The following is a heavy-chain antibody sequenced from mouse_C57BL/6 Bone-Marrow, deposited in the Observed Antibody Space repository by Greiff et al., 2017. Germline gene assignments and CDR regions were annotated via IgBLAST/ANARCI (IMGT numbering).Heavy chain of an antibody. D-gene: IGHD4-1*01. CDR2: IRLKSDNYAT. CDR3: TDPNWASWFAY. Sequence: DVKLVESGGGLVQPGGSMKLSCVASGFTFSNYWMNWVRQSPEKGLEWVAQIRLKSDNYATHYAESVKGRFTISRDDSKSSVYLQMNNLRAEDTEIYYCTDPNWASWFAYGGQGTLVTVSA. V-gene: IGHV6-3*01. CDR1: GFTFSNYW. J-gene: IGHJ3*01.